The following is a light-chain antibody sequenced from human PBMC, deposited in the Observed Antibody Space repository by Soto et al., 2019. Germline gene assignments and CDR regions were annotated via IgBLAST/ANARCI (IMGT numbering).Light chain of an antibody. V-gene: IGKV1-17*01. CDR2: PAS. CDR3: QHYNSYSEA. J-gene: IGKJ1*01. Sequence: DIQMAQSPASLSASVGDRVTITCRASQDIRNDLGWYKQKPGKAPKRLIYPASSLQSGVPSRFSGSGSGTEFTLTISSLQPDDFATYYCQHYNSYSEAFGQGTKV. CDR1: QDIRND.